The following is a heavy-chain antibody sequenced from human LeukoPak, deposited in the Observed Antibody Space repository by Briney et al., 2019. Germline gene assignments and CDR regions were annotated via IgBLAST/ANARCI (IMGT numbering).Heavy chain of an antibody. CDR1: GGSFSGYY. CDR3: ARGTLYYYDSSGYWVIDY. CDR2: INHSGST. V-gene: IGHV4-34*01. J-gene: IGHJ4*02. D-gene: IGHD3-22*01. Sequence: SETLSLTCAVYGGSFSGYYWSWIRQPPGKGLEWIGEINHSGSTNYNPSLKSRVTISVDTSKNQFSLKLSSVTAADTAVYYCARGTLYYYDSSGYWVIDYWGQGTLVTVSS.